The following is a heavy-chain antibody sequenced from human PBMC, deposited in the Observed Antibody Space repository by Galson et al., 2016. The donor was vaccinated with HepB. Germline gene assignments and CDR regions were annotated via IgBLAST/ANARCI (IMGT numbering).Heavy chain of an antibody. D-gene: IGHD3-10*01. CDR2: IYWDDDK. CDR3: VHTDVVSSGGAWRASYYVGS. Sequence: PALVKPTQTLTLTCTFSGFSLSSRGVGVGWVRQPPGQALEWLAVIYWDDDKRYSPSLQSRLSITRDISKAQVVLKMTNVAPVDTATYYCVHTDVVSSGGAWRASYYVGSCGQGTLVTVSS. V-gene: IGHV2-5*02. J-gene: IGHJ1*01. CDR1: GFSLSSRGVG.